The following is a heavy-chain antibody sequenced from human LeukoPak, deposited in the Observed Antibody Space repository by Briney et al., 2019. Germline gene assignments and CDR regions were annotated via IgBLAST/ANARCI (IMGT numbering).Heavy chain of an antibody. CDR1: GYTFTSYA. CDR3: AREGRQWLIRSFDY. CDR2: INTNTGNP. V-gene: IGHV7-4-1*02. Sequence: GASVKVSCKASGYTFTSYAMNWVRQAPGQGLEWMGWINTNTGNPTYAQGFTGRFVFSLDTSVSTAYLQISSLKAEDTAVYYCAREGRQWLIRSFDYWGQGTLVTVSS. J-gene: IGHJ4*02. D-gene: IGHD6-19*01.